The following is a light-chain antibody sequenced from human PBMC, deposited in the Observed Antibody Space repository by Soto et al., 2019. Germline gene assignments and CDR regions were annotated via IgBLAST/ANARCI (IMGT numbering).Light chain of an antibody. J-gene: IGLJ2*01. CDR1: SSDVGSYNL. CDR2: EGS. CDR3: CSYAGRVV. V-gene: IGLV2-23*01. Sequence: QSALTQPASVSGSPGQSITISCTGTSSDVGSYNLVSWYQQHPGKAPKLMIYEGSKRPSGVSNRFSCSKSGNTASLTISGLQAEDEADYYCCSYAGRVVFCGGTKLTVL.